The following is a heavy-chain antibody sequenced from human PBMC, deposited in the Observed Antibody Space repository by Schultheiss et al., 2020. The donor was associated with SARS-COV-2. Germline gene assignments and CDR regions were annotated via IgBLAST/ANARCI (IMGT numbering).Heavy chain of an antibody. D-gene: IGHD2-15*01. Sequence: GESLKISCAVSGFTFSSYWMHWVRQAPGKGLEWVAVIWYDGSNKYYADSVKGRFTISRDNSKNTLYLQMNSLRAEDTAVYYCARDRVQFQVVDAFDIWGQGTMVTVSS. CDR3: ARDRVQFQVVDAFDI. V-gene: IGHV3-33*08. CDR1: GFTFSSYW. J-gene: IGHJ3*02. CDR2: IWYDGSNK.